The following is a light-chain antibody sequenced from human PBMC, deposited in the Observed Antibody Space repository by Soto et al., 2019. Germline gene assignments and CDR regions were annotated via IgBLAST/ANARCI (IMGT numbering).Light chain of an antibody. CDR2: GVS. Sequence: EIVLTQSPGTLSLSPGEXATXPCRASQRFSGTSLAWYQQKPGQAPRLLIYGVSNRATGIPDRFSGSGSGTDFTLTISRLEPEDFAVYYCHQYDNSLWTFGQGTKVEIK. J-gene: IGKJ1*01. CDR1: QRFSGTS. V-gene: IGKV3-20*01. CDR3: HQYDNSLWT.